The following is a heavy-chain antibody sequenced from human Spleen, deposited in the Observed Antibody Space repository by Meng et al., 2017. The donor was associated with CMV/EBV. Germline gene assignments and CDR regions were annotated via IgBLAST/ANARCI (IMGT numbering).Heavy chain of an antibody. CDR2: IKQDGSEK. J-gene: IGHJ6*02. CDR1: GFTFSSYW. CDR3: ARDYGDDSTGYYGLDV. V-gene: IGHV3-7*01. Sequence: GGSLRLSCAASGFTFSSYWMSWVRQAPGKGLEWVANIKQDGSEKYYVDSVKGRFTISRDNAKNTLYLQMNSLRTEDTAVYYCARDYGDDSTGYYGLDVWGQGTTVTVSS. D-gene: IGHD4-17*01.